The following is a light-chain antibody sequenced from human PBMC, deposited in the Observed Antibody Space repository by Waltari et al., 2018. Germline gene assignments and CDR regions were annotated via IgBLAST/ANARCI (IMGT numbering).Light chain of an antibody. Sequence: QSVLTQPPSASGTPGQTVTISCSRSGSNTVGRNTINWYQHLPGTAPKLVIYSDNLRRSGVPDLFSGSGLGASASLAISGLQSEDDGHYYCATWDDSLNGWVFGGGTKLTVL. J-gene: IGLJ3*02. CDR3: ATWDDSLNGWV. V-gene: IGLV1-44*01. CDR2: SDN. CDR1: GSNTVGRNT.